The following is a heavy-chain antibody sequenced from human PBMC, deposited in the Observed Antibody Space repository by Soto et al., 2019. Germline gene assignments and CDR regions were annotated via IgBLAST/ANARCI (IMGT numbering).Heavy chain of an antibody. CDR1: GFPFSSYD. V-gene: IGHV3-13*01. J-gene: IGHJ6*02. D-gene: IGHD7-27*01. Sequence: GVSLRLSCAASGFPFSSYDMQWVRQRPGRGLEWVSAVGTAGDTHYAGPVKGRFNVSRENDKNSMYIQMDGLRVEDTAVYYCARDPSRWGMDVWGQGTTVTVSS. CDR2: VGTAGDT. CDR3: ARDPSRWGMDV.